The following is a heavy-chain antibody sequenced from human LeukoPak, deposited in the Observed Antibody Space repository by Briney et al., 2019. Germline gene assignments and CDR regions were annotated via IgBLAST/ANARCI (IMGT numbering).Heavy chain of an antibody. CDR3: ARAGRYFDWFPFDY. Sequence: SQTLSLTCALSGDSVSSNSAAWNWIRQSPSRGLEWLGRTYYRSKWYNDYAVSVKSRITINPDTSKNQFSLQLNSVTPEDTSVYYCARAGRYFDWFPFDYWGQGTLVTVSS. CDR2: TYYRSKWYN. V-gene: IGHV6-1*01. CDR1: GDSVSSNSAA. D-gene: IGHD3-9*01. J-gene: IGHJ4*02.